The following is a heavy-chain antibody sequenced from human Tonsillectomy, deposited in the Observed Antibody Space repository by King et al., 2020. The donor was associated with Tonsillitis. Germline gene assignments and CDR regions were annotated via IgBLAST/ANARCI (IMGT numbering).Heavy chain of an antibody. CDR2: INPKSGDT. CDR1: GYPFSVYY. J-gene: IGHJ6*04. Sequence: LQLVQSGAEVKKPGASVKVSCTPSGYPFSVYYVHWVRQAPGQGLEWMGWINPKSGDTVYAQKFQDRVTMTRDTTMSTAYMELSRLRSDDTAVYYCARALYLLLPPGMDVWGKGTTVTVSS. V-gene: IGHV1-2*02. CDR3: ARALYLLLPPGMDV. D-gene: IGHD2-2*01.